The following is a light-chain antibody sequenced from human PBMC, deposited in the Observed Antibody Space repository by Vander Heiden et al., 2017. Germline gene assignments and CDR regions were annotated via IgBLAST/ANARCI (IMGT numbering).Light chain of an antibody. V-gene: IGLV2-23*01. J-gene: IGLJ2*01. Sequence: QSALTQPASVSGSPGQAISISCAGTSSDVRSSNLVSWYQKLPGRAPKLMIYEGTKRPSGVSNRFSGSKSGNTASLTISGLQAEDEADYYCCSHAGGSTSYVVFGGGTKLTVL. CDR2: EGT. CDR3: CSHAGGSTSYVV. CDR1: SSDVRSSNL.